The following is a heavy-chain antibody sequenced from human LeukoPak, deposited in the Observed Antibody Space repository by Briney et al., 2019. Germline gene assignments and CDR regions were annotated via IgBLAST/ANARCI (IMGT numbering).Heavy chain of an antibody. D-gene: IGHD3-22*01. CDR1: GDSINSLDL. V-gene: IGHV4-4*02. CDR3: AGLVGRYSSGLYYYYFDY. Sequence: SETLSLTCTVSGDSINSLDLWSWVRQPPGKGLEWIGEMYLSGTTHSNPSVKSRVTISIDKSKNQFFLNLSSVTAADAAVYYCAGLVGRYSSGLYYYYFDYWGQGTLVTVSS. J-gene: IGHJ4*02. CDR2: MYLSGTT.